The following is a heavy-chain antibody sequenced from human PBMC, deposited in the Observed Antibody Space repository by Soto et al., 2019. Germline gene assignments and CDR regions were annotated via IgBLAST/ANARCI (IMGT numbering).Heavy chain of an antibody. D-gene: IGHD3-3*01. CDR2: IWYDGSNK. CDR1: GFTFSSYG. Sequence: GGSLRLSCAASGFTFSSYGMHWVRQAPGKGLEWVAVIWYDGSNKYYADSVKGRFTISRDNSKNTLYLQMNSLRAEDTAVYYCARDGSITIFGAVIIPEYYFDYWGQGTLVTVSS. CDR3: ARDGSITIFGAVIIPEYYFDY. J-gene: IGHJ4*02. V-gene: IGHV3-33*01.